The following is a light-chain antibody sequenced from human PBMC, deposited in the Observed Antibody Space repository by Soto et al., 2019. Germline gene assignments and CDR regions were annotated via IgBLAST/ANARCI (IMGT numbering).Light chain of an antibody. CDR3: QQYHNCHPWT. V-gene: IGKV3-15*01. CDR2: GAS. CDR1: QSVSST. J-gene: IGKJ1*01. Sequence: EIVMTQSPATLSVYPGERATLSCRASQSVSSTLAWYQQKPCQAPRLLIYGASTRATGIPARFSGSGSGTEFTLTNSSLQSEDFAVYYCQQYHNCHPWTFGQGTKVEIK.